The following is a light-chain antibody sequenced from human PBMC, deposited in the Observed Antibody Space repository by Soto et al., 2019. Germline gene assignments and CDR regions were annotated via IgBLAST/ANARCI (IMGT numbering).Light chain of an antibody. CDR1: QSVTSSY. CDR2: GAS. Sequence: EIVLTQSPGTLSLSPGEGATLSCRASQSVTSSYLAWYQQKPGQAPRLLIYGASSRATGIPDRFSGSGSGKDFTLTISRLEPEDFAVYYCQQYGSSPPYTFGQGTKLEIK. CDR3: QQYGSSPPYT. J-gene: IGKJ2*01. V-gene: IGKV3-20*01.